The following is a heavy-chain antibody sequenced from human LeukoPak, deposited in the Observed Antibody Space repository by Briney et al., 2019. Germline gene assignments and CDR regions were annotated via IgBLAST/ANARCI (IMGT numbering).Heavy chain of an antibody. J-gene: IGHJ4*02. CDR3: ARDPQYYDILTGSAH. CDR1: GGTFSSYA. CDR2: IIPILGIA. Sequence: GSSVKVSCKASGGTFSSYAISWVRQAPGQGLEWMGRIIPILGIANYAQKFQGRVTITADKSTSTAYMELSSLRSEDTAVYYCARDPQYYDILTGSAHWGQGTLVTVSS. V-gene: IGHV1-69*04. D-gene: IGHD3-9*01.